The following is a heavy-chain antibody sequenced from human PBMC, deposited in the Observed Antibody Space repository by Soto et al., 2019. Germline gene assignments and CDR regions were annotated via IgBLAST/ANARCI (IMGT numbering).Heavy chain of an antibody. CDR1: GFTFSSYG. Sequence: PGGSLRLSCAASGFTFSSYGMHWVRQAPGKGLEWVAVIWYDGSNKYYADSVKGRFTISRDNSKNTLYLQMNSLRAEDTAVYYCARYFPDFSGSGTYYYYGMDVWGKGTTVTVSS. J-gene: IGHJ6*04. CDR2: IWYDGSNK. V-gene: IGHV3-33*01. CDR3: ARYFPDFSGSGTYYYYGMDV. D-gene: IGHD3-10*01.